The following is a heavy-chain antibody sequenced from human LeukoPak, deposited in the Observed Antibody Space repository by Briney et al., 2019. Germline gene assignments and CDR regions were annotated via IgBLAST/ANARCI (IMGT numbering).Heavy chain of an antibody. CDR1: GLTFSSYA. V-gene: IGHV3-30*04. CDR2: ISYDGSNE. J-gene: IGHJ4*02. D-gene: IGHD3-22*01. CDR3: ARVGNYDSSGYWDY. Sequence: PGGSLRLSCAASGLTFSSYAMHWVRQAPGKGLEWVAVISYDGSNEYYADSVKGRFTISRDNSKNTLYLQMNSLRAEDTAVYYCARVGNYDSSGYWDYWGQGTLVTVSS.